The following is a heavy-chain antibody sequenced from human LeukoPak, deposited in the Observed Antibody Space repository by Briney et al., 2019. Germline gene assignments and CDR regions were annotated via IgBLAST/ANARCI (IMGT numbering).Heavy chain of an antibody. J-gene: IGHJ4*02. V-gene: IGHV4-59*01. CDR2: IYYSGST. Sequence: SETLSLTCTVSGGSIRSYYWSWIRQPPGKGLEWIGYIYYSGSTNYNPSLQSRVTISVDTSKNQFSMKLSSVTAADTAVYYSARGVEYSSSSSGYWGQGTLVTVSS. D-gene: IGHD6-6*01. CDR1: GGSIRSYY. CDR3: ARGVEYSSSSSGY.